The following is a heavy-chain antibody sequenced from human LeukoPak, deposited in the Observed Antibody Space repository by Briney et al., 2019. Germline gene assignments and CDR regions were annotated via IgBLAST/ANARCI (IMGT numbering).Heavy chain of an antibody. J-gene: IGHJ3*02. CDR1: GGTFSSYA. D-gene: IGHD2-15*01. CDR2: IIPIFGTA. Sequence: ASVKVSCKASGGTFSSYAISWVRQAPGQGLEWMGGIIPIFGTANYAQKFQGRVTITADESTSTAYTELSSLRSEDTAVYYCARPRVVAATVDAFDIWGQGTMVTVSS. V-gene: IGHV1-69*13. CDR3: ARPRVVAATVDAFDI.